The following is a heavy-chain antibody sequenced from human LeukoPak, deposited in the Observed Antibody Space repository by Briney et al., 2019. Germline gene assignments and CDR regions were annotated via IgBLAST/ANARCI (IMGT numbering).Heavy chain of an antibody. V-gene: IGHV4-34*01. D-gene: IGHD3-22*01. CDR1: GGSFSGYY. CDR2: INHSGST. Sequence: PSETLSLTCAVYGGSFSGYYWSWIRQPPGKGLEWIGEINHSGSTNYNPSPKSRVTISVDTSKNQFSLKLSSVTAADTAVYYCARKGSNKNYYDSSGYYYPFDYWGQGTLVTVSS. J-gene: IGHJ4*02. CDR3: ARKGSNKNYYDSSGYYYPFDY.